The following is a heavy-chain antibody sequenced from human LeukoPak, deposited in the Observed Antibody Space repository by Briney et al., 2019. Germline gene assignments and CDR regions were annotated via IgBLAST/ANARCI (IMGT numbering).Heavy chain of an antibody. CDR1: GGSISSHY. CDR2: SYYSGTT. CDR3: ARGTYYCDY. Sequence: PSETLSLTCTVSGGSISSHYWSWIRQSPGKGLEWIGYSYYSGTTNYNSSLRSRVTISVDTSKNQFSLKLSSVTAADTAVYYCARGTYYCDYWGQGTLVTVSS. V-gene: IGHV4-59*11. J-gene: IGHJ4*02.